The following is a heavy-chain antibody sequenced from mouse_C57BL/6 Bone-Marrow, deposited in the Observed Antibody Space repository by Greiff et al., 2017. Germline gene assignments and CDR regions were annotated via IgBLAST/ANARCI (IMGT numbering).Heavy chain of an antibody. CDR3: ARSLCYGSSPY. CDR2: ILPGSGST. J-gene: IGHJ2*01. CDR1: GYTFTGYW. D-gene: IGHD1-1*01. V-gene: IGHV1-9*01. Sequence: QVQLQQSGAELMKPGASVTLSCKATGYTFTGYWIEWVKQSPGHGLEWIGEILPGSGSTYYNEKFKGKATFNADTSSNTASMQLSRLTTEDSAIYCCARSLCYGSSPYWGQGTTRTVSS.